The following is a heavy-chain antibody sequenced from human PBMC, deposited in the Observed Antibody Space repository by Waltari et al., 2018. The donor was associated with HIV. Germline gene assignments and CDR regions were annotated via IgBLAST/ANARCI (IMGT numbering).Heavy chain of an antibody. Sequence: QVQLQESGPGLVKPSQTLSLTCTVSGGSVSSSDYYWNWIRQPPGKGLEWIGYIYYNENTSYNPSLKSRLTISLDRSKSQFSLKLSSVTAADTAVYYCARSRHDYYDSSGYYRGAFDIWGQGTMVPVSS. D-gene: IGHD3-22*01. CDR2: IYYNENT. CDR1: GGSVSSSDYY. J-gene: IGHJ3*02. CDR3: ARSRHDYYDSSGYYRGAFDI. V-gene: IGHV4-30-4*08.